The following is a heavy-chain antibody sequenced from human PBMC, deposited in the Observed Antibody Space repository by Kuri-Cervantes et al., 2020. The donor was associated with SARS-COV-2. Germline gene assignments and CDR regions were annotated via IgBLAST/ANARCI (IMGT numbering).Heavy chain of an antibody. D-gene: IGHD3-3*01. CDR2: INHSGST. J-gene: IGHJ5*02. CDR1: GGSFSGYY. V-gene: IGHV4-34*01. Sequence: SQTLSLTCAVYGGSFSGYYWSWIRQPPGKGLEWIGVINHSGSTNYNPSLKSRVTISVDTSKNQFSLKLSSVTAADTAVYYCARQMMSSITIFGVVITRNWFDPWGQGTLVTVSS. CDR3: ARQMMSSITIFGVVITRNWFDP.